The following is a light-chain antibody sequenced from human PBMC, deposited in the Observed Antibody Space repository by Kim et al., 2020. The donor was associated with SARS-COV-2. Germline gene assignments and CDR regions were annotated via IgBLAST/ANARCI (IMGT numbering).Light chain of an antibody. CDR1: QSVSSN. Sequence: SVSPRERATRSCRAAQSVSSNLAWYQQKPGQAPRVRFYGASNRANGNPARFSGSWSGTEFTLMISSLQSEDFAVYYCQQYNNWPLTCGQGTKLEI. CDR2: GAS. CDR3: QQYNNWPLT. J-gene: IGKJ2*01. V-gene: IGKV3-15*01.